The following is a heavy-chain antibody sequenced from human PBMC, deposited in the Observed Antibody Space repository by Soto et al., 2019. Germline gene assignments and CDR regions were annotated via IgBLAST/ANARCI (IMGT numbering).Heavy chain of an antibody. Sequence: QVQLVQSGAEVKKPGSSVKVSCKASGGTFSSYTISWVRQAPGQGLEWMGRIIPILGIANYAQKFQGRVTITADKSTSTADMELSSLRSEDTAVYYCASEWELSALDGWGQGTLVTVSS. J-gene: IGHJ4*02. CDR2: IIPILGIA. CDR3: ASEWELSALDG. D-gene: IGHD1-26*01. CDR1: GGTFSSYT. V-gene: IGHV1-69*02.